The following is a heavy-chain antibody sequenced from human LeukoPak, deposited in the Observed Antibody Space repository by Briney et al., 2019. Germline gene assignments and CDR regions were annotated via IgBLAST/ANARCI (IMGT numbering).Heavy chain of an antibody. CDR1: GGSISSSSYY. Sequence: SETLSLTCTVSGGSISSSSYYWGWIRQPPGKGLEWIGSIYYSGSTYYNPSLKSRVTISVDTSKNQFSMKLSSVTAADTAVYHCARHEVGATFDYWGQGTLVTVSS. D-gene: IGHD1-26*01. V-gene: IGHV4-39*01. J-gene: IGHJ4*02. CDR3: ARHEVGATFDY. CDR2: IYYSGST.